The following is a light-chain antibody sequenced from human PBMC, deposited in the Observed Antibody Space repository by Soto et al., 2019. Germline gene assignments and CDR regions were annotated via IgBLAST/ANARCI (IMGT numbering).Light chain of an antibody. J-gene: IGLJ1*01. CDR2: EVS. Sequence: QSALTQPPSVSGSPGQSVTISCTGTSSDVGSYNRVSWYQQPPGTAPKLMIYEVSNRPSGVPDRFSGSKSGNTASLTISVLQAEDEADYYCSLYTSSSTYVFGTGTKGTVL. CDR3: SLYTSSSTYV. V-gene: IGLV2-18*01. CDR1: SSDVGSYNR.